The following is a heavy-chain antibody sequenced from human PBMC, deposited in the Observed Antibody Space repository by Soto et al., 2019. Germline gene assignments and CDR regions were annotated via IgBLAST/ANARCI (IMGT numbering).Heavy chain of an antibody. D-gene: IGHD2-15*01. Sequence: QVQLVESGGGVVQPGRSLRLSCAASGFTFSSYAMHWVRQAPGKGLEWVAVISYDGSNKYYADSVKGRFTISRDNSKNTLYLQLNRLRAEDTAVYYCARDFAVVVVADRYYGMDVWGQGTTVTVSS. CDR3: ARDFAVVVVADRYYGMDV. V-gene: IGHV3-30-3*01. CDR2: ISYDGSNK. J-gene: IGHJ6*02. CDR1: GFTFSSYA.